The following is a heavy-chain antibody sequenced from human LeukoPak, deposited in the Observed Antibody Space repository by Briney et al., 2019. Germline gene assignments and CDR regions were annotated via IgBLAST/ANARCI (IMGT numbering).Heavy chain of an antibody. CDR1: GFTFSSYG. V-gene: IGHV3-33*01. D-gene: IGHD6-6*01. Sequence: GGSLRLSCAASGFTFSSYGMHWVRQAPGKGLEWVAVIWYDGSNKYYADSVKGRFTISRDNAKNSLYLQMNSLRAEDTAVYYCAREYSSSSDYWGQGTLVTVSS. CDR2: IWYDGSNK. CDR3: AREYSSSSDY. J-gene: IGHJ4*02.